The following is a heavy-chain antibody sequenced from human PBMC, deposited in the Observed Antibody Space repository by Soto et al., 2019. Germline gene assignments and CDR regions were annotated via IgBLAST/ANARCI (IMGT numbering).Heavy chain of an antibody. Sequence: GGSLRLSCEGSGLILSGYHMNWVRQAPGQGLEWVSSLSSSGTGIFYGDSVEGRFTISRDNAKNSLYLQMNNLRAEDTAVYYCARDGRPYYYGMDVWGQGTTVTVSS. CDR3: ARDGRPYYYGMDV. J-gene: IGHJ6*02. CDR1: GLILSGYH. CDR2: LSSSGTGI. V-gene: IGHV3-21*01.